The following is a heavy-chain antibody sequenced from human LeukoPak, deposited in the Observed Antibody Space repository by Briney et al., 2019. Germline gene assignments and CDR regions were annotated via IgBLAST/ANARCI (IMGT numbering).Heavy chain of an antibody. J-gene: IGHJ4*02. CDR3: AKARAPIVGATTSFYYFDY. V-gene: IGHV3-33*06. Sequence: PGGSLRLSCAASGFTFSSYGMHWVRQAPGKGLEWVAVIWYDGSNKYYADSVKGRFTISRDNSKNTLYLQMNSLRAEDTAVYYCAKARAPIVGATTSFYYFDYWGQGTLVTVSS. D-gene: IGHD1-26*01. CDR1: GFTFSSYG. CDR2: IWYDGSNK.